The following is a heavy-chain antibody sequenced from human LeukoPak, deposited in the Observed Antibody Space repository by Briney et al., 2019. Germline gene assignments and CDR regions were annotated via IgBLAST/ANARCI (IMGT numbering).Heavy chain of an antibody. CDR3: ATEEMVYTSIGN. D-gene: IGHD2-8*01. CDR2: IYTSGSS. Sequence: SETLSLTCTVSGDSITSYYWSWIRQSAEKGLEWIGRIYTSGSSNYNPSLKSRVTMSVDMSKNEFSLKLSSVTAADTAVYYCATEEMVYTSIGNWGQGTLVTVSS. CDR1: GDSITSYY. V-gene: IGHV4-4*07. J-gene: IGHJ4*02.